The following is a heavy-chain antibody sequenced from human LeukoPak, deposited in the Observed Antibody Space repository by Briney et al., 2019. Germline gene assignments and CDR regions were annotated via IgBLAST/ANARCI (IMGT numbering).Heavy chain of an antibody. Sequence: SETLSLTCAVYGGSFSDYYWSWIRQSPGKGLEWIGEINHTGSTKYNPSLKSRVTISVDTSKNQFSLKLSSVTAADTAVYYCAREFPDYYDSSGYLDYWGQGTLVTVSS. CDR1: GGSFSDYY. CDR2: INHTGST. V-gene: IGHV4-34*01. J-gene: IGHJ4*02. D-gene: IGHD3-22*01. CDR3: AREFPDYYDSSGYLDY.